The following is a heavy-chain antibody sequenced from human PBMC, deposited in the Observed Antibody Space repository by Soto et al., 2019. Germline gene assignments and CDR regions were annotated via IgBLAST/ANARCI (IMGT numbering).Heavy chain of an antibody. V-gene: IGHV1-8*01. Sequence: QVQLVQSGAEVKKPGASVKVSCKASGYTFTSYDINWVRQATGQGLEWMGWMNPNSGNTGYAQKFHGRVPMTRNTSISTAYMELSSLRSEDTAVYYCARGINYYDSGDDAFDIWGQGTMVTVSS. CDR1: GYTFTSYD. CDR2: MNPNSGNT. D-gene: IGHD3-10*01. CDR3: ARGINYYDSGDDAFDI. J-gene: IGHJ3*02.